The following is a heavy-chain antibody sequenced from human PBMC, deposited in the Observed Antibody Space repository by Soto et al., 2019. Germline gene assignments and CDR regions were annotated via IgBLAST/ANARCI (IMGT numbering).Heavy chain of an antibody. V-gene: IGHV1-8*01. CDR1: GYTFTSYD. CDR2: LNPNTGNS. Sequence: ASVKVSCKASGYTFTSYDIYWVRQATGQGLEWMGWLNPNTGNSGYAQKFQGRITVTSDTSINTVHMELSSLRSEDTAVYYCARRAETNGWNGFGADKYYFDFWGQGTLVTVSS. D-gene: IGHD1-1*01. CDR3: ARRAETNGWNGFGADKYYFDF. J-gene: IGHJ4*02.